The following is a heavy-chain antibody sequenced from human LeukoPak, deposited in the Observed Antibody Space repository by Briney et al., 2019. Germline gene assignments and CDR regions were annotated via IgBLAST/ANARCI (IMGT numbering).Heavy chain of an antibody. CDR3: GKTTVGYSSGQKPAWPVDY. CDR1: GFTFGSHA. V-gene: IGHV3-23*01. D-gene: IGHD5-18*01. CDR2: IFGSGGSP. J-gene: IGHJ4*02. Sequence: GGSLRLSCEASGFTFGSHAMYWVRQAPGKGLEWVTGIFGSGGSPHYADSVKGRFTISRDNSRNTVYLQINSLRAEDTAVYYCGKTTVGYSSGQKPAWPVDYWGQGTLVTVSS.